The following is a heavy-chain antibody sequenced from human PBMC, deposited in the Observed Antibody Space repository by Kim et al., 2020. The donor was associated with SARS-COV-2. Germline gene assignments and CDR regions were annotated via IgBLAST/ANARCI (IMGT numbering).Heavy chain of an antibody. V-gene: IGHV4-59*01. CDR1: CGSITNYY. J-gene: IGHJ4*02. Sequence: SETLSLTCTVSCGSITNYYWSWIRQTPGQGLEWIGYIHYTGSTKYNPSLKSRVTISVDTSKNQCSLQLTSVTAADTAVYYCARGGWYSAYWGQGTLVTVSS. D-gene: IGHD6-19*01. CDR2: IHYTGST. CDR3: ARGGWYSAY.